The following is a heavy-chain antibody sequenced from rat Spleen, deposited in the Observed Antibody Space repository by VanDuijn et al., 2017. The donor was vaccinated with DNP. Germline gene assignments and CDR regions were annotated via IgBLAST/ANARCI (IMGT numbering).Heavy chain of an antibody. J-gene: IGHJ4*01. Sequence: EVLLVASGGGLVQPGNSLKLSCAASGFTFSNFGMYWIRQAPTKGLEWVASISPSDVNTYYRNSVKGRFTISRDSAKSTLYLQMDSLRSEDTATYYCATSTGISLYAMDAWGQGTSVTVSS. CDR1: GFTFSNFG. V-gene: IGHV5-19*01. CDR2: ISPSDVNT. CDR3: ATSTGISLYAMDA. D-gene: IGHD1-9*01.